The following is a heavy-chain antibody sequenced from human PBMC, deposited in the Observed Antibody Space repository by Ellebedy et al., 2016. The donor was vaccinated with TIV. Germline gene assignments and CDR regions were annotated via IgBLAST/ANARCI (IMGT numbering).Heavy chain of an antibody. D-gene: IGHD1-1*01. J-gene: IGHJ4*02. CDR1: GGSISSPSYY. V-gene: IGHV4-39*01. CDR2: IYYSGST. CDR3: ARHHTVERGAIDY. Sequence: MPSETLSLTCTVSGGSISSPSYYWGWIRQPPGKGLEWIGSIYYSGSTYYYPSLKSRVTMSIDTSKNRFSLKLSSVTAADTAVYYCARHHTVERGAIDYWGQGTLVTVSS.